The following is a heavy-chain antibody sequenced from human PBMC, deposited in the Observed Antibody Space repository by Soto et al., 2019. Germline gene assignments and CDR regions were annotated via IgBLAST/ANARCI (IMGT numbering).Heavy chain of an antibody. CDR3: GRTKDYFYGGDV. J-gene: IGHJ6*02. CDR1: GVSISSSQW. Sequence: QVQLQESGPGLVKPSGTLSLTCAVSGVSISSSQWWSWVRQPPGKGLEWIGEIYHNERTNYNPSLKSRLPMSLDRSKNPVSLKLSSVTAADTATYYCGRTKDYFYGGDVWGQGTTVTVSS. CDR2: IYHNERT. V-gene: IGHV4-4*02.